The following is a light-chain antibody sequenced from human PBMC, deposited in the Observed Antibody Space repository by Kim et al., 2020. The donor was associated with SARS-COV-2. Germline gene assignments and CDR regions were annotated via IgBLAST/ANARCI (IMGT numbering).Light chain of an antibody. CDR1: QSVNGRF. CDR2: GAS. CDR3: QQYDSSVWT. V-gene: IGKV3-20*01. J-gene: IGKJ1*01. Sequence: ELVLTQSPGTLSLSPGEGATLSCRASQSVNGRFLAWYQQKPGQAPRLLIYGASTRATDIPDRFSGSGSGTDFTLTISRLEPEDFAMYYCQQYDSSVWTFGQGTKVDIK.